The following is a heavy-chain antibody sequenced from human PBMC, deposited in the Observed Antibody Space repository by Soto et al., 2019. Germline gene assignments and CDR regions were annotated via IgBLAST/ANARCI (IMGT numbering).Heavy chain of an antibody. CDR3: ARDVTSNHSCFVL. CDR2: IYYSGST. Sequence: SETLSLTCTVSGGSISSGGYYWSWIRQHPGKGLEWIGYIYYSGSTYYNPSLKSRVTISVDTSKNQFSLKLGSVTAADTAVYYCARDVTSNHSCFVLWGPGILVSVS. V-gene: IGHV4-31*03. J-gene: IGHJ5*02. D-gene: IGHD2-2*01. CDR1: GGSISSGGYY.